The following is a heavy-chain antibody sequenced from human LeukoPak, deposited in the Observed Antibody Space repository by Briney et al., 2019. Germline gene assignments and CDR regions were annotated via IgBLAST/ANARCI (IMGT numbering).Heavy chain of an antibody. CDR3: ARYSGSWVPFDY. Sequence: ASVKVSCKATGYTFTDYYVHWVRQAPGQGLEWMGWINPHSGGTNYAQKFQGRVTMTRDTSISTAYMELSRLRSDDTAVYYCARYSGSWVPFDYWGQGTQVTVSS. CDR1: GYTFTDYY. CDR2: INPHSGGT. D-gene: IGHD6-13*01. J-gene: IGHJ4*02. V-gene: IGHV1-2*02.